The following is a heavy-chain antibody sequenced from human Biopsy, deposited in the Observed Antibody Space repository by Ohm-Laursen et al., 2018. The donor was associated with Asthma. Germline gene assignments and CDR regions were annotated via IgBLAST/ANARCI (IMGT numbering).Heavy chain of an antibody. V-gene: IGHV3-30-3*01. J-gene: IGHJ4*02. D-gene: IGHD3-3*01. CDR3: ARDVMEWYLPAFDF. CDR2: DGSYYDGGLK. CDR1: GFTFRSYA. Sequence: SLRLSCTASGFTFRSYAMHWVRQAPGKGLEWVAVDGSYYDGGLKYYADSVNGRFTVSRDDSKNTLYLQMNSLRPDDTAVYYCARDVMEWYLPAFDFWGQGTLVTASS.